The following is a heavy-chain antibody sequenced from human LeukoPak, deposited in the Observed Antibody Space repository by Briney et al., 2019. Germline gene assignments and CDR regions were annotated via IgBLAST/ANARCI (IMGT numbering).Heavy chain of an antibody. J-gene: IGHJ4*02. Sequence: GGSLRLSCAASGFTFSIYGMHWVRQAPGKGLEWVAVISYDGSNKYYADSVKGRFTISRDNSKNTLYLQMNSLRAEDTAVYYCAKDRYVAGKSPPDYWGQGTLVTVSS. CDR1: GFTFSIYG. CDR3: AKDRYVAGKSPPDY. CDR2: ISYDGSNK. V-gene: IGHV3-30*18. D-gene: IGHD6-19*01.